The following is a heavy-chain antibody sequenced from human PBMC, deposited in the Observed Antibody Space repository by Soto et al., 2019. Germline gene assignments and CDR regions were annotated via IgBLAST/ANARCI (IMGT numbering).Heavy chain of an antibody. CDR3: ARGGSYLLAFDY. CDR2: IYWDDDK. CDR1: GFSLSTSGVG. J-gene: IGHJ4*02. V-gene: IGHV2-5*02. D-gene: IGHD1-26*01. Sequence: QITLKESGPTLVKPTQTLTLTCTFSGFSLSTSGVGVGWIRQPPGKALEWLALIYWDDDKRYSPSLKSRLTITTDTSKNQVVLTMTNMDPVDTATYYCARGGSYLLAFDYWGQGTLVTVSS.